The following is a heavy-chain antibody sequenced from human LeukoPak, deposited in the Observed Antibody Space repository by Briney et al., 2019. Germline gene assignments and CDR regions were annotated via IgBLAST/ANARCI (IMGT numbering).Heavy chain of an antibody. V-gene: IGHV4-34*01. Sequence: SETLSLTCAVYGGSFSGYYWSWIRQPPGKGLEWIGEINHSGSTNYNPSLKSRVTISVDTSKNQFSLKLSSVTAADTAVYYCARGDRYYDFWNGRRSYYFDYWGQGTLVTVSS. J-gene: IGHJ4*02. CDR3: ARGDRYYDFWNGRRSYYFDY. D-gene: IGHD3-3*01. CDR2: INHSGST. CDR1: GGSFSGYY.